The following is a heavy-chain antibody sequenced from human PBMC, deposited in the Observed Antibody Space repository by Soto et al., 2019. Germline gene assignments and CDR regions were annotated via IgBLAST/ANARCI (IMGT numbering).Heavy chain of an antibody. CDR2: IIPIFGTA. CDR3: ARDLGLYGSGSALYNWFDP. V-gene: IGHV1-69*01. Sequence: QVQLVQSGAEVKKPGSSVKVSCKASGGTFSSYAISWVRQAPGQGLEWMGGIIPIFGTANYAQKFQGRVTSTADESTSTAYMELSSLRSEDTAVYYCARDLGLYGSGSALYNWFDPWGQGTLVTVSS. CDR1: GGTFSSYA. D-gene: IGHD3-10*01. J-gene: IGHJ5*02.